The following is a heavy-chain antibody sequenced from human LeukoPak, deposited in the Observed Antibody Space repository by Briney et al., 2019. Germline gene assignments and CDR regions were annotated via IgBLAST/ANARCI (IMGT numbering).Heavy chain of an antibody. CDR1: GXTFSSYE. CDR3: ASFSDF. CDR2: ISGSGSTI. J-gene: IGHJ4*02. V-gene: IGHV3-48*03. Sequence: GGSLRLSCAASGXTFSSYEVTWVRQAPGRGLEWVAYISGSGSTISYADSVKGRFTISRDNAKNSLYLQMNSLRAEDTAVYYCASFSDFWGQGTPVTVSS.